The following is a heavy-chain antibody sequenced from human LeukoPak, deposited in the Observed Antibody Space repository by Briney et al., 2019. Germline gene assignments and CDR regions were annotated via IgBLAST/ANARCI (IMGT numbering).Heavy chain of an antibody. CDR1: GGPIDRHY. V-gene: IGHV4-59*11. CDR2: VFYPGST. Sequence: SETLSLTCTVSGGPIDRHYWSWIRQPPGKGLEWIGYVFYPGSTNYNPSLKSRVTMSLDTSRDQFSLRLTSVTAAGTAIYHCASRPAGSTWYGVFDYWSQGTLVTVSS. J-gene: IGHJ4*02. D-gene: IGHD6-13*01. CDR3: ASRPAGSTWYGVFDY.